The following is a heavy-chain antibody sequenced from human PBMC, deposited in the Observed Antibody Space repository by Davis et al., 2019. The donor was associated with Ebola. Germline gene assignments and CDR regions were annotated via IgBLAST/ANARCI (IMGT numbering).Heavy chain of an antibody. V-gene: IGHV3-9*01. Sequence: PGGSLRLSCAASGFTFDDYAMHWVRQAPGKGLEWVSGISWNSGSIGYADSVKGRFTISSDNAKNSLYLQMNSLRDEDTAVYYCARDSMGYDSSDLFLGYYYGMDVWGQGTTVTVSS. CDR1: GFTFDDYA. CDR2: ISWNSGSI. J-gene: IGHJ6*02. CDR3: ARDSMGYDSSDLFLGYYYGMDV. D-gene: IGHD3-22*01.